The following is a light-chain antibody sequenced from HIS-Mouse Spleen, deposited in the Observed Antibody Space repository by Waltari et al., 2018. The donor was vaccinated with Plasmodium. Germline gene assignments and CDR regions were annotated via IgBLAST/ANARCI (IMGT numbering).Light chain of an antibody. CDR3: QQYNNWSFT. CDR1: QSVRSN. J-gene: IGKJ3*01. V-gene: IGKV3-15*01. Sequence: EIVMTQSPATLSVSPGERATLSCRASQSVRSNLAWYQQKPGQAPRLLIYGASTRATGIPARFSGSGSGTEFTLTISSPQSEDFAVYYCQQYNNWSFTFGPGTKVDIK. CDR2: GAS.